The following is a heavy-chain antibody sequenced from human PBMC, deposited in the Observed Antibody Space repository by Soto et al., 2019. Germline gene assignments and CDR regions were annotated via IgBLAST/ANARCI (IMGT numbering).Heavy chain of an antibody. J-gene: IGHJ6*02. Sequence: SETLSLTCAVSGVSISSSNWWSWVRQPPGKGLEWIGEIYHSGSTNYNPSLKSRVTISVDKSKNQFSLKLSSVTAADTAVYYCARVSGSYYYGMDVWGQGTTVTVSS. V-gene: IGHV4-4*02. CDR1: GVSISSSNW. CDR3: ARVSGSYYYGMDV. D-gene: IGHD1-26*01. CDR2: IYHSGST.